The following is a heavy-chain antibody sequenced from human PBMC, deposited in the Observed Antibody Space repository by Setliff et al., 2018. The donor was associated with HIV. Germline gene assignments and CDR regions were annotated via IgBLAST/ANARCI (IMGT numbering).Heavy chain of an antibody. D-gene: IGHD1-26*01. V-gene: IGHV4-38-2*02. Sequence: QPPGKGPEWIGSIFHTGNTYYNPSLKSRVTISVETSKNQVSLKLTSVTAADTAVYYCARDQGGWEPGYFDYWGQGTLVTVSS. CDR3: ARDQGGWEPGYFDY. CDR2: IFHTGNT. J-gene: IGHJ4*02.